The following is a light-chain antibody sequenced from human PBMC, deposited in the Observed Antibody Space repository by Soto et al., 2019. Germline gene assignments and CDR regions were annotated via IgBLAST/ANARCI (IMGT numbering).Light chain of an antibody. J-gene: IGKJ1*01. Sequence: GDRVTITCRASQGISRWLAWYQQKPGKAPKLLIYDDSNLEKGVPSRFSGRGAGTEFTLTISSLQHDDFATYFCQQNNSYSPETFGQGTKVEI. V-gene: IGKV1-5*01. CDR3: QQNNSYSPET. CDR1: QGISRW. CDR2: DDS.